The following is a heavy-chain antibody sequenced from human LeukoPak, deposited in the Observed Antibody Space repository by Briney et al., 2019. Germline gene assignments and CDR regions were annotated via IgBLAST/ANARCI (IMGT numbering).Heavy chain of an antibody. V-gene: IGHV4-34*01. Sequence: SETPSLTCAVYGGSFSGYYWSWIRQPPGKGLEWIGEINHSGSTNYNPSLKSRVTISVDTSKNQFSLKLSSVTAADTAVYYCARMGVSNYYDSSGYYYNWFDPWGQGTLVTVSS. CDR3: ARMGVSNYYDSSGYYYNWFDP. CDR1: GGSFSGYY. D-gene: IGHD3-22*01. J-gene: IGHJ5*02. CDR2: INHSGST.